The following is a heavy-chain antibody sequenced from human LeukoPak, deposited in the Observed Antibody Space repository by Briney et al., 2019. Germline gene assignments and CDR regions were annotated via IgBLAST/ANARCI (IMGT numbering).Heavy chain of an antibody. Sequence: GGSLRLSCAASGFTFSSYGMHWVRQAPGKGLEWVAFIRSDGNNKFYADSLKGRFTVSRDNSRNNVYLQMNSLRIEDTVVYYCARDTGDYYDSSGYYYAGWFDPWGQGTLVTVSA. CDR1: GFTFSSYG. CDR3: ARDTGDYYDSSGYYYAGWFDP. D-gene: IGHD3-22*01. CDR2: IRSDGNNK. J-gene: IGHJ5*02. V-gene: IGHV3-30*02.